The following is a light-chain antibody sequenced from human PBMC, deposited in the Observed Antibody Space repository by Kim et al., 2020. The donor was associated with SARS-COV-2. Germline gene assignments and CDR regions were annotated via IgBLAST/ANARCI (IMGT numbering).Light chain of an antibody. J-gene: IGKJ2*01. CDR2: MVS. CDR3: MQATHWPYT. V-gene: IGKV2-30*01. Sequence: QPASTSCRSSQSLVSTAGNTYLNWFQQRPGQSPRRLIYMVSNRDSGVPDRFSGSVSGTDFTLKITRVEAEDVGVYFCMQATHWPYTFGQGTKLEV. CDR1: QSLVSTAGNTY.